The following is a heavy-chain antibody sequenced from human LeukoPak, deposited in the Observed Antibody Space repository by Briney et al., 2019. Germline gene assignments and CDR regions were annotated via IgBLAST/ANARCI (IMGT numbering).Heavy chain of an antibody. CDR3: ARAYCSGGSCYGD. D-gene: IGHD2-15*01. Sequence: ASVKVSCKASGYTFTNYAMNWVRQAPGQGLEWMGWINTDTGNPTYAQAFTGRFVFSLDTSVSTAYLQISSLKAEDTAVYYCARAYCSGGSCYGDWGQGTLVTVSS. V-gene: IGHV7-4-1*02. CDR2: INTDTGNP. J-gene: IGHJ4*02. CDR1: GYTFTNYA.